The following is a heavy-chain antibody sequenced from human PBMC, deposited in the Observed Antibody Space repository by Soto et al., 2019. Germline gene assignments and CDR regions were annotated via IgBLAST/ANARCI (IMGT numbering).Heavy chain of an antibody. CDR3: ARVTSAVAGNGPFDY. CDR1: GYTFTSYG. D-gene: IGHD6-19*01. CDR2: ISAYNGDT. J-gene: IGHJ4*02. Sequence: ASVKVSCKASGYTFTSYGISWVRQAPGQGLEWMGWISAYNGDTNYAQKLQGRVTMTTDTSTSTAYMELRSLRSDDTAVYYCARVTSAVAGNGPFDYRGQGTLVTVSS. V-gene: IGHV1-18*04.